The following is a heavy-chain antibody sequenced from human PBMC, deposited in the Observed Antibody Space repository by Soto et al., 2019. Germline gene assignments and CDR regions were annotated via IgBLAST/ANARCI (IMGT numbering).Heavy chain of an antibody. V-gene: IGHV4-34*01. CDR2: INHSGST. CDR3: ARGEYSSSSFGN. D-gene: IGHD6-6*01. CDR1: GGSFSGYY. Sequence: SETLSLTCAVYGGSFSGYYWSWIRQPPGKGLEWIGEINHSGSTNYNPSLKSRVTISVDTSKNQFSLKLSSVTAADTAVHYCARGEYSSSSFGNWGQGTLVPVSS. J-gene: IGHJ4*02.